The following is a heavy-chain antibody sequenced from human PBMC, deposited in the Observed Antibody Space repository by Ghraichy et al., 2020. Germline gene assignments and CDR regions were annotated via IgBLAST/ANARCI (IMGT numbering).Heavy chain of an antibody. CDR1: GFSFSNYI. CDR3: ARASRVVRFYYYDALDV. V-gene: IGHV3-48*02. J-gene: IGHJ6*02. D-gene: IGHD4-23*01. Sequence: SCAASGFSFSNYIMNWVRQAPGKGLEWVSHISSSSRTISYADSVKGRFTVSRDNAKNSLFLQMNSLRDEDTAVYYCARASRVVRFYYYDALDVWGQGTTVTVSS. CDR2: ISSSSRTI.